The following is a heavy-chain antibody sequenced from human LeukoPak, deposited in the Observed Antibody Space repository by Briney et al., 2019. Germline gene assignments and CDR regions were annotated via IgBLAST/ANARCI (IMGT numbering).Heavy chain of an antibody. CDR1: GGSFSGYY. CDR3: ARGIKTVTIFEVVIIPHSWFDP. Sequence: PSETLSLTCAVYGGSFSGYYWSWIRQPPGKGLEWIGEINHSGSTNYNPSLKSRVTISVDTSKNQFSLKLSSVTAADTAVYYCARGIKTVTIFEVVIIPHSWFDPWGQGTLVTVSS. D-gene: IGHD3-3*01. V-gene: IGHV4-34*01. J-gene: IGHJ5*02. CDR2: INHSGST.